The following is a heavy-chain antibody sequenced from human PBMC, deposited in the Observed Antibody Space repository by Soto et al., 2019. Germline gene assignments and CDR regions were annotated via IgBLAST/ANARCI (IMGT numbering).Heavy chain of an antibody. Sequence: GGSLRLSCAVSGFTFSNYYIHWVRQAPGKGLEWVSSIRSGRDTFYADSVKGRFSISRDDATSSVSLQMNSLRGEDTAVYFCAREETAWPLAYGLDIWGQGTTVTVSS. CDR3: AREETAWPLAYGLDI. CDR1: GFTFSNYY. CDR2: IRSGRDT. D-gene: IGHD2-21*02. V-gene: IGHV3-21*01. J-gene: IGHJ6*02.